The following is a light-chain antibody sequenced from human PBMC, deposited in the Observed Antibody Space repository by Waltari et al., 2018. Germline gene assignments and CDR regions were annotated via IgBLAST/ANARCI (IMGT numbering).Light chain of an antibody. CDR1: DGLSDFA. CDR2: LNSDGSH. CDR3: QTWDTGILAL. Sequence: QPVLTQSPSTSVSLGASVRLPCTLTDGLSDFAIAWHQQRQWTAPRYLMRLNSDGSHTKGDGVPDRFSGASSGTDRYLTISNLQSEDEADYYCQTWDTGILALFGGGTRLTVL. J-gene: IGLJ2*01. V-gene: IGLV4-69*01.